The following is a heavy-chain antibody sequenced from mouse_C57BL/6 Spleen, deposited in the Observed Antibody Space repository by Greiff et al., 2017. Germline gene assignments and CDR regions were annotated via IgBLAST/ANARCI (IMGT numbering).Heavy chain of an antibody. CDR3: PKKGAYEGFDY. CDR2: IDPETGGT. D-gene: IGHD6-5*01. Sequence: VQLQESGAELVRPGASVTLSCKASGYTFTDYEMHWVKQTPVHGLEWIGAIDPETGGTAYNQKFKGKAILTADKSSSTAYMELRSLTSEDSAVYYCPKKGAYEGFDYWGQGTTLTVAS. CDR1: GYTFTDYE. J-gene: IGHJ2*01. V-gene: IGHV1-15*01.